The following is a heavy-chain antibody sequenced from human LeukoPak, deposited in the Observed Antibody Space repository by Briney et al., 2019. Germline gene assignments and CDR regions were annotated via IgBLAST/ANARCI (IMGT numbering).Heavy chain of an antibody. CDR1: GFTFDDYA. CDR3: AKALYSSSWYYEH. V-gene: IGHV3-9*01. Sequence: PGRSLRLSCAASGFTFDDYAMHWVRQAPGKGLEWVSGISWNSGSIGYADSVKGRFTISRDNAKNSLYLQMNSLRAEDTALYYCAKALYSSSWYYEHWGQGTLVTVSS. CDR2: ISWNSGSI. J-gene: IGHJ4*02. D-gene: IGHD6-13*01.